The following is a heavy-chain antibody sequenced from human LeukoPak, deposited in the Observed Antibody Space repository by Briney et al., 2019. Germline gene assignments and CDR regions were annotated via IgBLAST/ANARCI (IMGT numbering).Heavy chain of an antibody. CDR3: ARTNYYGSGSSFWFDP. Sequence: PSETLSLTCAVYGGSFSGYYWSWIRQPPGKGLGWIGEINHSGSTYYNPSLKSRVTISVDRSKNQFSLKLSSVTAADTAVYYCARTNYYGSGSSFWFDPWGQGTLVTVSS. CDR1: GGSFSGYY. D-gene: IGHD3-10*01. J-gene: IGHJ5*02. V-gene: IGHV4-34*01. CDR2: INHSGST.